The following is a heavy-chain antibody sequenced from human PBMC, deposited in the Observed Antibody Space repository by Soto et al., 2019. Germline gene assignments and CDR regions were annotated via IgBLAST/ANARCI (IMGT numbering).Heavy chain of an antibody. D-gene: IGHD3-3*02. CDR3: ARDDAFGNENGFDM. Sequence: GGSLRLSXAVSGFPFSFYGFHWVRQSPGKGLEWLGVIVSDGSAIYHADSLEGRFFISRDNSKDILYLQMNSLRVEDTAVYYCARDDAFGNENGFDMWGQGTMVTVSS. V-gene: IGHV3-33*01. CDR1: GFPFSFYG. CDR2: IVSDGSAI. J-gene: IGHJ3*02.